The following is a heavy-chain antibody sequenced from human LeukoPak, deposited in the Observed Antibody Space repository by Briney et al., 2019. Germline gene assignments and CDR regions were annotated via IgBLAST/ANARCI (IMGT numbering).Heavy chain of an antibody. CDR3: STDSGCSSTSCRYYYYYGMDV. CDR1: GFTFSSYA. V-gene: IGHV3-30-3*01. D-gene: IGHD2-2*01. Sequence: ERSLRLSCAASGFTFSSYAMHWVRQAPGKGLEWVAVISYDGSNKYYADSVKGRFTISRDNSKNTLYLQMNSLKTEDTAVYYCSTDSGCSSTSCRYYYYYGMDVWGQGTTVTVSS. J-gene: IGHJ6*02. CDR2: ISYDGSNK.